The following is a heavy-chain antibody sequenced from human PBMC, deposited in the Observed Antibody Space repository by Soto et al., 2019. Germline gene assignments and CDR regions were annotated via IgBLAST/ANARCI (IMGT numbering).Heavy chain of an antibody. Sequence: QLQLQESGPGLVKPSETLSLTCTVSGGSISSSSYYWGWIRQPPGKGLEWIGSIYYSGSTYYNPSLKSRVTISVDTSKNQFSLKLSSVTAADTAVYYCARSAITGTGDAFDIWGQGTMVTVSS. D-gene: IGHD1-7*01. CDR3: ARSAITGTGDAFDI. CDR2: IYYSGST. CDR1: GGSISSSSYY. V-gene: IGHV4-39*01. J-gene: IGHJ3*02.